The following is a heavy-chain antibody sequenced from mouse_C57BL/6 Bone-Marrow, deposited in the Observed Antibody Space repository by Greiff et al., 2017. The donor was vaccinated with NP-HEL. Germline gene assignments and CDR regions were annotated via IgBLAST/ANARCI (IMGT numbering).Heavy chain of an antibody. Sequence: QVQLQQPGAELVKPGASVKVSCKASGYTFTSYWMHWVKQRPGQGLEWIGRIHPSDSDTNYNQKFKGKATLTLAKSSSTAYMQLSSLTSEDSAVSYCAITFNYYGSSYDAMDYWGQGTSVTVSS. J-gene: IGHJ4*01. D-gene: IGHD1-1*01. V-gene: IGHV1-74*01. CDR2: IHPSDSDT. CDR3: AITFNYYGSSYDAMDY. CDR1: GYTFTSYW.